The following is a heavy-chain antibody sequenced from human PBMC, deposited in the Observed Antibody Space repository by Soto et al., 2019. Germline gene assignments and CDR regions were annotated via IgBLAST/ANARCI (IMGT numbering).Heavy chain of an antibody. CDR2: IIPIFGTA. Sequence: SVKVSCKASGGTFSSYAISWVRQAPGQGLEWMGGIIPIFGTANYAQKFQGRVTITADESTSTAYMELSSLRSEDTAVYYCARGYCSSTSCYTTLSDYYYYGMDVWGQGTTVTVSS. V-gene: IGHV1-69*13. J-gene: IGHJ6*02. CDR3: ARGYCSSTSCYTTLSDYYYYGMDV. CDR1: GGTFSSYA. D-gene: IGHD2-2*02.